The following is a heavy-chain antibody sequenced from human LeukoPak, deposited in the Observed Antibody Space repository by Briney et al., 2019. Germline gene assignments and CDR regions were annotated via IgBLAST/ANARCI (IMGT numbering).Heavy chain of an antibody. Sequence: ASVKVSCKASGYTFTSYGINWVRQAPGQGLEWMGWINAYNGNTNYAQNLQGRVTMTTDTSTSTAYMELRSLRSDDTAVYYCARRQGTTLNFDYWGQGTLVTVSS. CDR1: GYTFTSYG. V-gene: IGHV1-18*01. J-gene: IGHJ4*02. D-gene: IGHD1-1*01. CDR3: ARRQGTTLNFDY. CDR2: INAYNGNT.